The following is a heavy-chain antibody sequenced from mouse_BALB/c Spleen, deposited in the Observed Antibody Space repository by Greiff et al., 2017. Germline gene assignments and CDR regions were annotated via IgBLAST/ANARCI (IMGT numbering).Heavy chain of an antibody. CDR3: NLIYYYGSGFAY. V-gene: IGHV14-4*02. CDR2: IDPENGDT. J-gene: IGHJ3*01. CDR1: GFNIKDYY. D-gene: IGHD1-1*01. Sequence: EVKLVESGAELVRSGASVKLSCTASGFNIKDYYMPWVKQRPEQGLEWIGWIDPENGDTEYAPKFQGKATMTADTSSNTAYLQLSSLTSEDTAVYYCNLIYYYGSGFAYWGQGTLVTVSA.